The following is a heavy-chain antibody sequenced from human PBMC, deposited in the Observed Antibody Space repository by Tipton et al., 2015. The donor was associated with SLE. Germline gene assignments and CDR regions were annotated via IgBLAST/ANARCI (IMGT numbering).Heavy chain of an antibody. CDR1: GYSISSGYY. Sequence: TLSLTCAVSGYSISSGYYWGWIRQPPGKGLEWIGSIYHSGSTYYNPSLKSRVTISIDTSKNQFSLKLSSVTAADTAVYYCARAPGSSSIDYWGQGTLVTVSS. J-gene: IGHJ4*02. CDR3: ARAPGSSSIDY. CDR2: IYHSGST. V-gene: IGHV4-38-2*01. D-gene: IGHD6-13*01.